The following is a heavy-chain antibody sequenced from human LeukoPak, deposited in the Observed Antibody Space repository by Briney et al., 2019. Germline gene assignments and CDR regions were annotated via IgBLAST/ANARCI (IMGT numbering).Heavy chain of an antibody. CDR2: IRYDGNDK. CDR3: AKDRPSPSTMIVVVIGAFDI. D-gene: IGHD3-22*01. CDR1: GFTFSSYG. J-gene: IGHJ3*02. V-gene: IGHV3-30*02. Sequence: GGSLRLSCAASGFTFSSYGMHWVRQAPGKGLEWVAFIRYDGNDKYYADSVKGRFTISRDKSKNTLYLQMNSLRAEDTAVYYCAKDRPSPSTMIVVVIGAFDIWGQGTMVTVSS.